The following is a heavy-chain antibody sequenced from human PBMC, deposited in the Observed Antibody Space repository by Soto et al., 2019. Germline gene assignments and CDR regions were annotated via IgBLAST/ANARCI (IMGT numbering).Heavy chain of an antibody. V-gene: IGHV4-30-2*01. D-gene: IGHD1-26*01. J-gene: IGHJ4*02. CDR1: GGSISSGGYS. CDR3: ARAAAVGATWSFDY. CDR2: IYHSGST. Sequence: SETLSLTCAVSGGSISSGGYSWSWIRQPPGKGLEWIGYIYHSGSTYYNPSLKSRVTISVDRSKNQFSLKLSSVTAADTALYYCARAAAVGATWSFDYWGQGTLVTASS.